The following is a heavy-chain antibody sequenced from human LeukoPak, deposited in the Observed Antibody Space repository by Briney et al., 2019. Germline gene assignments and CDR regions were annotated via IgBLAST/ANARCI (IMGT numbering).Heavy chain of an antibody. Sequence: GASVKVSCKASGYTFTGYYMHWVRQAPGQGLEWMGRINPNSGGTNYAQKFQGRVTMTRDTSITTAYMELSRLRSDDTAVYYCARVIYCGGHCSSQYYYGMDVWGQGTTVTVSS. D-gene: IGHD2-21*02. CDR1: GYTFTGYY. CDR3: ARVIYCGGHCSSQYYYGMDV. J-gene: IGHJ6*02. CDR2: INPNSGGT. V-gene: IGHV1-2*06.